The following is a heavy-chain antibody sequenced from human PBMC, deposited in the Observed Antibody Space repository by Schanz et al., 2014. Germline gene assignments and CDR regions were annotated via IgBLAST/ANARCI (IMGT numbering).Heavy chain of an antibody. CDR2: VIPMLGIT. CDR3: ARDRQNIASPATGFDS. J-gene: IGHJ4*02. V-gene: IGHV1-69*10. CDR1: GGPLSSYP. Sequence: QVQLVQSGADVKKPGASVKISCKASGGPLSSYPINWVRQAPGQGLEWMGGVIPMLGITNYAERFQGRVTITADTSTAYMELSSLRSDDTALYYCARDRQNIASPATGFDSWGQGTLVTVSS. D-gene: IGHD6-13*01.